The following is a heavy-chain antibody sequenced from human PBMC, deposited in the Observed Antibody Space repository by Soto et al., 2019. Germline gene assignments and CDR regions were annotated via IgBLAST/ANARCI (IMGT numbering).Heavy chain of an antibody. CDR2: ISYDGSNK. CDR1: GFTFSSYA. J-gene: IGHJ4*02. Sequence: QVQLVESGGGVVQPGRSLRLSCAASGFTFSSYAMHWVRPAPGKGLEWVAVISYDGSNKYYADSVKGRFTISRDNSKNTLYLQMNSLRAEDTAVYYCARDNYGSGFFDYWGQGTLVTVSS. V-gene: IGHV3-30-3*01. D-gene: IGHD3-10*01. CDR3: ARDNYGSGFFDY.